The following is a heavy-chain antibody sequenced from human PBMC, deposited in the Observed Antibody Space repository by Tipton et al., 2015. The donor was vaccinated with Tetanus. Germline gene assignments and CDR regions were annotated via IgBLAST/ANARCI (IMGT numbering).Heavy chain of an antibody. D-gene: IGHD2-2*01. J-gene: IGHJ6*02. CDR3: ASGSSIRHGLDV. V-gene: IGHV1-2*02. CDR1: GYTLTGFY. CDR2: ILPKSGDT. Sequence: QSGPEVKKPGASVKVSCKAFGYTLTGFYMHWVRQAPGQGLEWMGWILPKSGDTKYAQKFQGRVTMTRDASIDTVYMQLSRLRSDDTAVYYCASGSSIRHGLDVWGHGTSVTVSS.